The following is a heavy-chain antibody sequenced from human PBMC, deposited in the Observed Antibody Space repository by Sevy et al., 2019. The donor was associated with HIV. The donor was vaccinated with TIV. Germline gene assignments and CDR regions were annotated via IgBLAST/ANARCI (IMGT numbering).Heavy chain of an antibody. CDR1: GFTFSSYS. J-gene: IGHJ3*02. Sequence: GGSLRLSCAASGFTFSSYSMNWVRQAPGKGLEWVSSISSSSSYIYYADSVKGRFTISRDNAKNSLYLQMNSLRAEDTAVYYCARVPDGYTTDALDIWGQGTMVTVSS. D-gene: IGHD5-12*01. V-gene: IGHV3-21*01. CDR3: ARVPDGYTTDALDI. CDR2: ISSSSSYI.